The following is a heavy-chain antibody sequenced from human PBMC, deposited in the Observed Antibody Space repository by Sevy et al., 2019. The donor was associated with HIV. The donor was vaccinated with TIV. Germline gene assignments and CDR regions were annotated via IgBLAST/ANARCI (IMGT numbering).Heavy chain of an antibody. CDR1: EFTFSRYW. CDR3: ARAGPLGDLDHFDR. CDR2: INQDGSQK. J-gene: IGHJ4*02. D-gene: IGHD2-21*01. V-gene: IGHV3-7*03. Sequence: GGSLRLSCATSEFTFSRYWMTWVRLAPGKGLEWVVYINQDGSQKAYVDSVKGRFTISRDNSKNSLFLQMNSLRAEDTAVYYCARAGPLGDLDHFDRWGQGTLVTVSS.